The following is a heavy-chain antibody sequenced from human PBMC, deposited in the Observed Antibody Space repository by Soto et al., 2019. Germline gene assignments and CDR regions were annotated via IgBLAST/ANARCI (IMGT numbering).Heavy chain of an antibody. J-gene: IGHJ4*02. CDR3: ASHSGYHTFDY. CDR1: GGSISSYY. CDR2: IYFSGST. V-gene: IGHV4-59*08. D-gene: IGHD3-3*01. Sequence: QVQLQESGPGLVKPSETLSLTCTVSGGSISSYYWSWIRQPPGKGLEWIGYIYFSGSTNYNPSLKSRVTISLDTSKNQFSMRLSSVTAADTAVYYCASHSGYHTFDYWGRGTLVTVSS.